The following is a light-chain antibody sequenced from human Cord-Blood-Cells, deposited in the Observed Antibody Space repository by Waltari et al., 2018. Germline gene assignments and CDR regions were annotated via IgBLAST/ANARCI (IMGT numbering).Light chain of an antibody. V-gene: IGKV1-27*01. J-gene: IGKJ1*01. Sequence: DIQMTQSPSSLSASGGDRVSITCRVSQGISNYLAWYQQKPGKVPKLLIYAASTWQSGVPSRFSGSGSGTVFTLTISSLQPEDVATYYCLIYNSAPPKTFGQGTKVEIK. CDR2: AAS. CDR3: LIYNSAPPKT. CDR1: QGISNY.